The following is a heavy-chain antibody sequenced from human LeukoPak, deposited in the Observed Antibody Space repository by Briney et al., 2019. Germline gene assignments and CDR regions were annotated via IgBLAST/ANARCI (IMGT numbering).Heavy chain of an antibody. CDR3: AKESGAGSFDY. CDR2: ISGSGGST. Sequence: PGGSLRLSCAASGFTVSINYMSWVRQAPGKGLEWVSAISGSGGSTYYADSVKGRFTISRDNSKNTLYLQMNSLRAEDTAVYYCAKESGAGSFDYWGXGTLVTVSS. J-gene: IGHJ4*02. CDR1: GFTVSINY. D-gene: IGHD1-26*01. V-gene: IGHV3-23*01.